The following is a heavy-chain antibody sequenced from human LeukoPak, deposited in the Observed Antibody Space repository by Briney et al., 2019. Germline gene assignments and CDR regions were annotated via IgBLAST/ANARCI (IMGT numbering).Heavy chain of an antibody. Sequence: ASMKVSCKASGYIITYYDIHWVRQATGQGLEWMGWMNPNSGNTGYAQRFQGRVSMTRNTSINTAYMEVSSLRSDDTAVYYCASHDRNGPGGYWGQGTLVTVSS. J-gene: IGHJ4*02. CDR1: GYIITYYD. V-gene: IGHV1-8*01. D-gene: IGHD3-22*01. CDR3: ASHDRNGPGGY. CDR2: MNPNSGNT.